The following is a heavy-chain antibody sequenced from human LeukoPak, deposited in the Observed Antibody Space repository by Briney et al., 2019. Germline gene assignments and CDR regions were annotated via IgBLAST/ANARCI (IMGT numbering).Heavy chain of an antibody. J-gene: IGHJ4*02. CDR3: ARSFYESSGYYLGY. CDR1: GFTFSSYW. Sequence: GGSLRLSCAASGFTFSSYWMHWVRQVPGKGLEWVSRNNSDGRSTTYADSVKGRLTISRDNAKNTLYLQMNSLRAEDTAVYCCARSFYESSGYYLGYWGQGTLVTVSS. V-gene: IGHV3-74*03. CDR2: NNSDGRST. D-gene: IGHD3-22*01.